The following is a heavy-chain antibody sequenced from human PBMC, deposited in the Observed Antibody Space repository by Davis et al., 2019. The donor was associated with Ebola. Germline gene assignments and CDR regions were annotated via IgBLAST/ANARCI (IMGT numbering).Heavy chain of an antibody. J-gene: IGHJ3*01. D-gene: IGHD2-15*01. CDR1: GFTVSSNH. Sequence: GESLKISCTASGFTVSSNHMSWVRQAPGKGLEWVSVIYADGSTYYADSVKGRFTISRDTSKNTMFLQMTGLRAEDTAIYYCARGGLLSALDLWGQGTMVSVSS. V-gene: IGHV3-53*01. CDR3: ARGGLLSALDL. CDR2: IYADGST.